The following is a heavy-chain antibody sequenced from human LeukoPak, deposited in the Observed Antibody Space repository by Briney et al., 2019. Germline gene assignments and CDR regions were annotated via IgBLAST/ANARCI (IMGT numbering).Heavy chain of an antibody. D-gene: IGHD1-1*01. Sequence: SGGSLRLSCAASGFTFSRYGIHWVPQAPGKGLEWVAVISYDGSNKYYADSVKGRFTISRDNAKNSLFLQMNSLRAEDTAVYFCARGWYTDAFDIWGQGTMVTVSS. CDR1: GFTFSRYG. J-gene: IGHJ3*02. CDR3: ARGWYTDAFDI. V-gene: IGHV3-30*03. CDR2: ISYDGSNK.